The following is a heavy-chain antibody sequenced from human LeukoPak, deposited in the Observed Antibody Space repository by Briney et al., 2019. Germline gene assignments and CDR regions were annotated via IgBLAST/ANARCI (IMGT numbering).Heavy chain of an antibody. J-gene: IGHJ6*03. D-gene: IGHD3-10*01. V-gene: IGHV4-34*01. CDR2: INHSGST. CDR1: GGSFSGYY. CDR3: ARVATYYYGSGSYYGYYYYMDV. Sequence: PSETLSLTCAVYGGSFSGYYWSWIRQPPGKGLEWIGEINHSGSTNYNPSLKSRVTISVDTSKNQFSLKLSSVTAADTAVYYCARVATYYYGSGSYYGYYYYMDVWGKGTTVTVSS.